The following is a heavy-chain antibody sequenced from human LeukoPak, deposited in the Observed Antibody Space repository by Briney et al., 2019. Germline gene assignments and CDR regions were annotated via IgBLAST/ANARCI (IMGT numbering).Heavy chain of an antibody. V-gene: IGHV1-18*04. CDR2: ISAYNGNT. J-gene: IGHJ4*02. D-gene: IGHD3-3*01. CDR3: ATAYYDFWSGYYSMDY. Sequence: ASVKVSCKASGYTLTGYYMHWVRQAPGQGLEWMGWISAYNGNTNYAQKLQGRVTMTTDTSTSTAYMELRSLRSDDTAVYYCATAYYDFWSGYYSMDYWGQGTLVTVSS. CDR1: GYTLTGYY.